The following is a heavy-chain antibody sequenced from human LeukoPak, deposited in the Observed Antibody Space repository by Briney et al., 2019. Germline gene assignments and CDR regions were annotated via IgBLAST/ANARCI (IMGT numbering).Heavy chain of an antibody. J-gene: IGHJ4*02. Sequence: PSETLSLTCTVSGGSISSYYWSWIRQPPGKGLEWIGYIYYSGSTNYNPSLKSRVTISVDTSKNQFSLKLSSVTAADTAVYYCARHRVGATTGFDYWGQGTLVTVSP. CDR1: GGSISSYY. D-gene: IGHD1-26*01. V-gene: IGHV4-59*08. CDR3: ARHRVGATTGFDY. CDR2: IYYSGST.